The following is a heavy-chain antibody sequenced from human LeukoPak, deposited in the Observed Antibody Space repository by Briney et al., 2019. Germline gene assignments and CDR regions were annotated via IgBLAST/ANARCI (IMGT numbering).Heavy chain of an antibody. D-gene: IGHD2-21*02. CDR3: AKDLCAVTAGCAFDI. J-gene: IGHJ3*02. Sequence: GRSLRLPCAASGFTFDDYAMHWVRQAPGKGLEWVSGISWNSGSIGYADSVKGRFTISRDNAKNSLYLQMNSLRAEDMALYYCAKDLCAVTAGCAFDIWGQGTMVTVSS. CDR2: ISWNSGSI. V-gene: IGHV3-9*03. CDR1: GFTFDDYA.